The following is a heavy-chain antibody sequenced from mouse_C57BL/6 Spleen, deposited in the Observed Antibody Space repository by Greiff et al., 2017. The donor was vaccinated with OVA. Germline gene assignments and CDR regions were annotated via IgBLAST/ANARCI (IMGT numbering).Heavy chain of an antibody. D-gene: IGHD2-4*01. CDR1: GYTFTDYN. J-gene: IGHJ1*03. CDR3: ATDYYWYFDV. V-gene: IGHV1-22*01. CDR2: INPNNGGT. Sequence: EVQLVESGPELVKPGASVKMSCKASGYTFTDYNMHWVKQSHGKSLEWIGYINPNNGGTSYNQKFKGKATLTVNKSSSTAYMELRSLTSEDSAVYYCATDYYWYFDVWGTGTTVTVSS.